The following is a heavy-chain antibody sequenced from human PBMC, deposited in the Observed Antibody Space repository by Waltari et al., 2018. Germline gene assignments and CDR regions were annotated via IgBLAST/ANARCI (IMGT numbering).Heavy chain of an antibody. CDR3: ARDFGLGVAPDY. D-gene: IGHD3-3*01. CDR2: IYYSGST. J-gene: IGHJ4*02. V-gene: IGHV4-59*01. CDR1: GGSISSYY. Sequence: QVQLQESGPGLVKPSETLSLTCTVSGGSISSYYWSWLRQPQGKGLEWIGYIYYSGSTNYNPSLKSRVTISVDTSKNQFSLKLSSVTAADTAVYYCARDFGLGVAPDYWGQGTLVTVSS.